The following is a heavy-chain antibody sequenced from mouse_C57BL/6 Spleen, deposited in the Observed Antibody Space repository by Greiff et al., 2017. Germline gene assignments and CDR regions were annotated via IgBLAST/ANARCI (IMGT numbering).Heavy chain of an antibody. CDR2: ILPGRGST. CDR3: ASVGNYPFDY. V-gene: IGHV1-9*01. J-gene: IGHJ2*01. CDR1: GYTFTGYW. Sequence: QVQLQQSGAELMKPGASVKLSCKATGYTFTGYWIEWVKQRPGHGLEWIGEILPGRGSTNYNKKFKGKATFTADTSSNTAYMQLSRLTTEYSAIYYCASVGNYPFDYWGQGTTLTFSS. D-gene: IGHD2-1*01.